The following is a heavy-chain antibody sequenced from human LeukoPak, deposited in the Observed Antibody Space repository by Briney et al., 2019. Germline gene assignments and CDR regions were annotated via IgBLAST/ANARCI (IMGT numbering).Heavy chain of an antibody. D-gene: IGHD1-26*01. J-gene: IGHJ4*02. CDR3: ASLVGAICY. CDR1: GFTFSGYA. Sequence: GGSLRLSCAASGFTFSGYAMHWVRQAPGKGLEWVAVISYDGSNKYYADSVKGRFTISRDNSKNTLYLQMNSLRAEDTAVYYCASLVGAICYWGQGTLVTVSS. V-gene: IGHV3-30-3*01. CDR2: ISYDGSNK.